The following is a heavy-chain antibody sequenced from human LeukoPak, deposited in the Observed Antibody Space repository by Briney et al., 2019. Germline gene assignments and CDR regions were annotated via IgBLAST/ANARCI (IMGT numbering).Heavy chain of an antibody. CDR2: ISYDGSNK. Sequence: GGSLRLSCAASGFTFSSYAMHWVRQAPGKGLEWVAVISYDGSNKYYADSVKGRFTISRDNSKNTLYLQMNSLRAEDTAVYYCAKGTWLQTGLLDYWGQGTLVTVSS. D-gene: IGHD5-24*01. CDR3: AKGTWLQTGLLDY. V-gene: IGHV3-30-3*01. CDR1: GFTFSSYA. J-gene: IGHJ4*02.